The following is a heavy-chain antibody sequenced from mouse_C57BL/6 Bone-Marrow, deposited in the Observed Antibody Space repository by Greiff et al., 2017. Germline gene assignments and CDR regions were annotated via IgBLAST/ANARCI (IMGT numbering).Heavy chain of an antibody. CDR2: INPSSGYT. CDR1: GYTFTSYT. D-gene: IGHD1-1*01. V-gene: IGHV1-4*01. J-gene: IGHJ4*01. Sequence: VQLQQSGAELARPGASVKMSCKASGYTFTSYTMHWVKQRPGQGLEWIGYINPSSGYTKYNQKFKDKATLTADKSSSTAYMQLSSLTSEDSAVYYCATIYYNGKRAMDYWGQGTSVTGSS. CDR3: ATIYYNGKRAMDY.